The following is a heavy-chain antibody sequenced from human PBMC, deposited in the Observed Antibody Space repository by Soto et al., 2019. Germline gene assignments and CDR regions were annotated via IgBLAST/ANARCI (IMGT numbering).Heavy chain of an antibody. CDR3: ARLVPDIVATTPFFDY. CDR2: ISAYNGNT. CDR1: GYTFTSYG. J-gene: IGHJ4*02. D-gene: IGHD5-12*01. V-gene: IGHV1-18*01. Sequence: ALVKVSCKASGYTFTSYGISWVRQAPGQGLEWMGWISAYNGNTNYAQKLQGRVTMTTDTSTSTAYMELRSLRSDDTAVYYCARLVPDIVATTPFFDYWGQGTLVTVSS.